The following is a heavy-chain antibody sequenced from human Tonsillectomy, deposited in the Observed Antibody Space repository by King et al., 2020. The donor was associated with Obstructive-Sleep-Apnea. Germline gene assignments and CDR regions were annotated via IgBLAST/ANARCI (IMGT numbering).Heavy chain of an antibody. J-gene: IGHJ4*02. V-gene: IGHV1-2*02. CDR1: GYTFTGYY. CDR3: ARDLLAGFHYDVLTGYYPY. Sequence: QLVQSGAEVKKPGASVKVSCKASGYTFTGYYMHWVRQAPGQGLEWMGWINPNSGGTNYAQKFQGRVTMTRDTSISTAYMELSRLRSDDTAVYYCARDLLAGFHYDVLTGYYPYWGQGTLVTVSS. CDR2: INPNSGGT. D-gene: IGHD3-9*01.